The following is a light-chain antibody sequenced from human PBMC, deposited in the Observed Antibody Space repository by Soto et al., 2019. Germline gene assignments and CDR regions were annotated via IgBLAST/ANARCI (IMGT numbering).Light chain of an antibody. CDR1: QSVSSN. V-gene: IGKV3-11*01. CDR3: QQRSNWPPIT. CDR2: DAS. Sequence: EIVMTQSPATLSVSPGERATLSCRASQSVSSNLAWYQQKPGQAPRLIIYDASNRATGIPARFSGSGSGTDFTLTISSLEPEDFAVYYGQQRSNWPPITFGQGTRLEIK. J-gene: IGKJ5*01.